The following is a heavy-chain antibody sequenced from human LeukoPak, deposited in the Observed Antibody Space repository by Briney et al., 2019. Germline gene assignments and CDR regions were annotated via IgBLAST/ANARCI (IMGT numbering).Heavy chain of an antibody. V-gene: IGHV3-23*01. J-gene: IGHJ4*02. Sequence: PGGSLRLSCAASGFSFGDSDMNGFRQAPGEAPQWVANINYLGLRTYYADSVKGRFTIARDNSKNMLFLQMDGLRVEDTALYYCAKDPNWEGGYWGQGTLVTVSS. CDR3: AKDPNWEGGY. CDR2: INYLGLRT. CDR1: GFSFGDSD. D-gene: IGHD1-26*01.